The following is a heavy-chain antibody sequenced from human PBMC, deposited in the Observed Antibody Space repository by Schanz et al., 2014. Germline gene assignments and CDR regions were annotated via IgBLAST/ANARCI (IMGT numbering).Heavy chain of an antibody. CDR2: ISRSGGST. CDR3: VRDSFFAFDS. V-gene: IGHV3-23*04. Sequence: EVQLVEAGGGLVQPGGSLRLSCTASGFTFSDYWMSWVRQAPGKGLEWVIVISRSGGSTYYADSVRGRFTMSRDNAKNSVYLQMNGLRVEDTAVYYSVRDSFFAFDSWGQGTLVTVSA. CDR1: GFTFSDYW. D-gene: IGHD3-3*01. J-gene: IGHJ4*02.